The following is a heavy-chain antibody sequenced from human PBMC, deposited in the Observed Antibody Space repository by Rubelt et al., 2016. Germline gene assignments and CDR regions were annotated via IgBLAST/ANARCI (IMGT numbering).Heavy chain of an antibody. D-gene: IGHD5-12*01. CDR2: ISSSGSTI. V-gene: IGHV3-48*03. CDR1: GFSFSSYE. J-gene: IGHJ4*02. CDR3: ARSDIVATITDY. Sequence: EVQLVESGGGLVQPGGSLRLSCAASGFSFSSYEMNWVRQAPGKGLEWVSYISSSGSTIYYADSVKGRFTISRDNAKHSLYLQMNSLRAEDTAVHYCARSDIVATITDYWGQGTLVTVSS.